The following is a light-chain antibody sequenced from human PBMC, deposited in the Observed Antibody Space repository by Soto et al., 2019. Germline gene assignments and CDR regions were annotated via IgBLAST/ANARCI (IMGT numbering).Light chain of an antibody. CDR2: SNN. Sequence: QSVLTQPPSASGTPGQTVTISCSGSSSNIGSDIVNWYQQLPGTAPKLLIYSNNQRPSGVPDRFSGSKSGTSASLAITGLQSEDEADYYCAAWDDSLNGPVFGGGTKLTVL. J-gene: IGLJ2*01. CDR3: AAWDDSLNGPV. CDR1: SSNIGSDI. V-gene: IGLV1-44*01.